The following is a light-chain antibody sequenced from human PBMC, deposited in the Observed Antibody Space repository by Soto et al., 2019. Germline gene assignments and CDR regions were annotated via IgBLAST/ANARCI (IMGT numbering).Light chain of an antibody. CDR3: CSSAPESTYV. CDR1: SSDVGAYNS. V-gene: IGLV2-23*01. Sequence: QSVLAQPASVSGSPGQSITISCTGTSSDVGAYNSVSWYQQHPHKAPQVIIYKGTQRPSGVSNRFSGSTSGNAASLTISGLQADDEAEYFCCSSAPESTYVFGSGTKVT. J-gene: IGLJ1*01. CDR2: KGT.